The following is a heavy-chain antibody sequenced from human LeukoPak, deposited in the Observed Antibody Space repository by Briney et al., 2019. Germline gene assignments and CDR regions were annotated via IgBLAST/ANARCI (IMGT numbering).Heavy chain of an antibody. CDR2: IIPIFGTA. CDR1: GGTFSSYA. D-gene: IGHD5-18*01. Sequence: SVKVSCKASGGTFSSYAISWVRQAPGQGLECMGGIIPIFGTANYPQKFQGRVTITADESTSTAYMELSSLRSEDTAVYYCAREYSYGYWGVFDYWGQGTLVPVSS. J-gene: IGHJ4*02. V-gene: IGHV1-69*13. CDR3: AREYSYGYWGVFDY.